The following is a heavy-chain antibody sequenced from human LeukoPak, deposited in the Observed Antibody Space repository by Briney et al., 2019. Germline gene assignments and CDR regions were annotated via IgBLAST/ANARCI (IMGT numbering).Heavy chain of an antibody. D-gene: IGHD2-2*01. CDR1: GFTFSEYY. Sequence: GGSLRPXCAASGFTFSEYYMSWIRKAPGKQLEWVSYISSGGTTIYYADSVKGRLTISRDNAKNSLYLQMNSLRAKDTALYYCATVGCSSTSCYEVDYWGQGTLVTVSS. J-gene: IGHJ4*02. CDR2: ISSGGTTI. V-gene: IGHV3-11*04. CDR3: ATVGCSSTSCYEVDY.